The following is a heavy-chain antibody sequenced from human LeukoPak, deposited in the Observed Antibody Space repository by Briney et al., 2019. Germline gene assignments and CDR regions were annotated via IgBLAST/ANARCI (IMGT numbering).Heavy chain of an antibody. CDR3: ARGRPYYDFWSGYYTHYYYGMDV. J-gene: IGHJ6*02. CDR2: IYTSGST. V-gene: IGHV4-4*07. Sequence: SETLSLTCTVSGGSISSYYWSWIRQPAGKGLEWIGRIYTSGSTNYNPSLKSRVTMSVDTSKNQFSLKLGSVTAADTAVYYCARGRPYYDFWSGYYTHYYYGMDVWGQGTTVTVSS. D-gene: IGHD3-3*01. CDR1: GGSISSYY.